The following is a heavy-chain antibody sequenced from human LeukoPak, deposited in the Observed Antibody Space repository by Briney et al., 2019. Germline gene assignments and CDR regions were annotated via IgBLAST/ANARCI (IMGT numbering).Heavy chain of an antibody. V-gene: IGHV4-59*01. J-gene: IGHJ6*03. Sequence: SETLSLTCTVSGGSISSYYWSWIRQPPGKGLEWIGYIYYSGSTNYNPSLKSRVTISVDTSKNQFSLKLSSVTAADTAVYYCARVNILTGYSYYYYYYYMDVWGKGTTVTVSS. CDR1: GGSISSYY. CDR2: IYYSGST. D-gene: IGHD3-9*01. CDR3: ARVNILTGYSYYYYYYYMDV.